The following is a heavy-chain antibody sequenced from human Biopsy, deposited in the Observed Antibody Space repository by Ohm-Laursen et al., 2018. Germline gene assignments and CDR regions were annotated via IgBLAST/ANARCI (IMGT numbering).Heavy chain of an antibody. J-gene: IGHJ4*02. Sequence: SVKVSCKASGYTVNDYFLHWLRQAPGQGPEWMGWINPKSGGTKYAQKFQGRVTMARDTSIDTVHMELSRLTSDDTALYYCAKDCGLGGDRDYWGQGTLVTVSS. D-gene: IGHD2-21*01. CDR3: AKDCGLGGDRDY. CDR1: GYTVNDYF. V-gene: IGHV1-2*02. CDR2: INPKSGGT.